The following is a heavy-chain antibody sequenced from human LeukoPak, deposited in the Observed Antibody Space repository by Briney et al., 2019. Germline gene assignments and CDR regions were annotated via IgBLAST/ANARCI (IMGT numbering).Heavy chain of an antibody. D-gene: IGHD3-10*01. J-gene: IGHJ4*02. Sequence: GGSLRLSCAASGFTFSSYWMSWVRQAPGKGLEWVANIKQDGSEKYYVDSVKGRFTISRDNAKNSLYLQMNSLRAEDTAVYYCARQKGSGSYYNRHWGQGTLVTVSS. V-gene: IGHV3-7*01. CDR1: GFTFSSYW. CDR3: ARQKGSGSYYNRH. CDR2: IKQDGSEK.